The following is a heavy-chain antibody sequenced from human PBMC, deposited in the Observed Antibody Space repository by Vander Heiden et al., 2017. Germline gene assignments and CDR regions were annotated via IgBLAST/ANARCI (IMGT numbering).Heavy chain of an antibody. CDR1: GGSISSYY. Sequence: QVQLQESGPGLVKPSETLSLTCTVSGGSISSYYWSWIRQPSGKGLEWIGYMYYGGSTNYNPSLKSRVTISVDTSKNQFSLKLSSVTAADTAVYYCARCEGGNKGCGFDYWGQGSLVTVSS. CDR3: ARCEGGNKGCGFDY. CDR2: MYYGGST. J-gene: IGHJ4*02. D-gene: IGHD2-15*01. V-gene: IGHV4-59*01.